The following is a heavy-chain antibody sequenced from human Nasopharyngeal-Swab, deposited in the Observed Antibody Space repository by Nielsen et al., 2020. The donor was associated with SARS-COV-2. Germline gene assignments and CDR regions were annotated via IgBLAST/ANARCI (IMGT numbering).Heavy chain of an antibody. CDR3: AKGADYGDYAGWFDP. J-gene: IGHJ5*02. CDR2: MSGNGRQI. V-gene: IGHV3-23*01. Sequence: WIRQPPGKGLEWVAGMSGNGRQIYYADSVKGRFTISRDNSLRTLYLEMNRLRVDDTAIYHCAKGADYGDYAGWFDPWGQGTQVTVSS. D-gene: IGHD4-17*01.